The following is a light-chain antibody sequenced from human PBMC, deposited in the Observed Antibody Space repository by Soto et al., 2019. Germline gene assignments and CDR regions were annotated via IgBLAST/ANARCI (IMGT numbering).Light chain of an antibody. V-gene: IGKV3-20*01. J-gene: IGKJ5*01. CDR2: DIS. Sequence: EIVLTQSPATLSLSPGERATLSCRASQSVISTYLAWYQQKPGQAPRLLIYDISSRATGIPDRFSGSVSGTDFTLTITRLEPEDFAVFYCQQYGSSEIIFGQGTRLEIK. CDR1: QSVISTY. CDR3: QQYGSSEII.